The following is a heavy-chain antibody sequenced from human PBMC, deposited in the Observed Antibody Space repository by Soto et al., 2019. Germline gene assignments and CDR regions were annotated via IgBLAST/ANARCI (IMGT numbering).Heavy chain of an antibody. CDR2: TYYRSKWYN. CDR1: GDSVSSNSAA. J-gene: IGHJ6*03. Sequence: KQSQTLSLTCAISGDSVSSNSAAWNWIRQSPSRGLEWLGRTYYRSKWYNDYAVSVKSRITSNPETSKNHFSLQLNSVTPEDTAVYYCARGAVVVVAANWNYYYMDVWGKGTTVTVSS. D-gene: IGHD2-15*01. CDR3: ARGAVVVVAANWNYYYMDV. V-gene: IGHV6-1*01.